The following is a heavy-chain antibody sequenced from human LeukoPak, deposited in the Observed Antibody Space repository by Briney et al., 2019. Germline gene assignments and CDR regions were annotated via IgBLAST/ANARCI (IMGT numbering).Heavy chain of an antibody. CDR2: IIPIFGTA. CDR1: GGTFSSYA. D-gene: IGHD3-3*01. CDR3: ARDIGFLRFNAFDI. J-gene: IGHJ3*02. V-gene: IGHV1-69*05. Sequence: ASVKVSCKASGGTFSSYAIGWVRQAPGQGLEWMGGIIPIFGTANYAQKFQGRVTITTDESTSTAYMELSSLRSEDTAVYYCARDIGFLRFNAFDIWGQGTMVTVSS.